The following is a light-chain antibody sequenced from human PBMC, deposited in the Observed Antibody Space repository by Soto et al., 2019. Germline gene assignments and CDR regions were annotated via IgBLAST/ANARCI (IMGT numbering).Light chain of an antibody. V-gene: IGKV1-39*01. J-gene: IGKJ3*01. CDR2: AAS. CDR1: QSISSY. CDR3: QQSYSTPRP. Sequence: DIQMTQSPSSLSASVGDRVTITCRASQSISSYLNWYQQKPGKAPKLLIYAASSLQSGVSSRFSVRGSGTYFTLTISSLQPVDFATYYCQQSYSTPRPFGPGTNVDIK.